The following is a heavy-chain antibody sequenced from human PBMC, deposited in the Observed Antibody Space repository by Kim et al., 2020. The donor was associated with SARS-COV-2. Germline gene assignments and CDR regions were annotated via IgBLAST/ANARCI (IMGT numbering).Heavy chain of an antibody. J-gene: IGHJ6*02. D-gene: IGHD3-22*01. V-gene: IGHV3-30*18. CDR3: AKDQMYYYDSSGYYGYYYYGMDC. CDR2: ISYDGSNK. Sequence: GGSLRLSCAASGFTFSSYGMHWVRQAPGKGLEWVAVISYDGSNKYYADSVKGRFTISRDNSKNTLYLQMNSLRAEDTAVYYCAKDQMYYYDSSGYYGYYYYGMDCWRQGITVTSSS. CDR1: GFTFSSYG.